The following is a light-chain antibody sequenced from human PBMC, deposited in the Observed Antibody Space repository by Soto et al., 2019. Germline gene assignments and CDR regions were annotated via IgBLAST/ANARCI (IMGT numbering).Light chain of an antibody. J-gene: IGKJ1*01. Sequence: THSPGTLSLSPWERATLSASAVQSVTSTYMAWYQQKPGQAPRLLIYATSFRATGIPDRFRGSGSGTDFTLTISSLEPEDSAVYYCQDSSTSPWPFGQGTKVDIK. V-gene: IGKV3-20*01. CDR1: QSVTSTY. CDR2: ATS. CDR3: QDSSTSPWP.